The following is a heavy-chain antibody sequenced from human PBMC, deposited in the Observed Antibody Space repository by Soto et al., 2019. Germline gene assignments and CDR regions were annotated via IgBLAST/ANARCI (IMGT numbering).Heavy chain of an antibody. D-gene: IGHD3-22*01. V-gene: IGHV3-30*18. CDR3: AKITGYYDSSGYDY. CDR2: ISYDGSNK. Sequence: ESGGGVVQPGRSLRLSCAASGFTFSSYGMHWVRQAPGKGLEWVAVISYDGSNKYYADSVKGRFTISRDNSKNTLYLQMNSLRAEDTAVYYCAKITGYYDSSGYDYWGQGTLVTVSS. CDR1: GFTFSSYG. J-gene: IGHJ4*02.